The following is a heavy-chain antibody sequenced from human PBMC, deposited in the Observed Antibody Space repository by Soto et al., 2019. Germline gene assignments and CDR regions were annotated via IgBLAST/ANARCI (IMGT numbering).Heavy chain of an antibody. CDR1: GFTFSSYA. Sequence: GGSLRLSCAASGFTFSSYAMHWVRQASGKGLEWVAVISYDGSNKYYADSVKGRFTISRDNSKNTPYLQMNSLRAEDTAVYYCARDRGIAVAGIAYYFDYWGQGTLVTVSS. D-gene: IGHD6-19*01. CDR3: ARDRGIAVAGIAYYFDY. J-gene: IGHJ4*02. V-gene: IGHV3-30-3*01. CDR2: ISYDGSNK.